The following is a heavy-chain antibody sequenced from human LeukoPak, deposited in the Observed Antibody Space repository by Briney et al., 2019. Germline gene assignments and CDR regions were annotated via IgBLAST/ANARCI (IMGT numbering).Heavy chain of an antibody. Sequence: ASVKVSCKASGYTFTSYYMHWVRQAPGQGLEWMGIINPSGGSTSYAQKFQGRVTMTRDMSTSTAYMELSSLRSEDTAVYYCARDGRRGGVVVIANWGAFDIWGQGTMVTVSS. D-gene: IGHD3-22*01. CDR2: INPSGGST. CDR3: ARDGRRGGVVVIANWGAFDI. CDR1: GYTFTSYY. V-gene: IGHV1-46*01. J-gene: IGHJ3*02.